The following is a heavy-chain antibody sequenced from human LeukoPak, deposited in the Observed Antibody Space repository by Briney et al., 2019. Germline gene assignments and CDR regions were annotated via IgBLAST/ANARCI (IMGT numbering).Heavy chain of an antibody. CDR2: ISSSGSTI. D-gene: IGHD6-13*01. CDR3: ARDSVAAAIDY. J-gene: IGHJ4*02. CDR1: GFTFSNYE. Sequence: GGSLRLSCAASGFTFSNYEMNWVRQAPGKGLEWVSYISSSGSTIYYADSVKGRFTISRDNAKNSLYLQMNSLRAEDTAVYYCARDSVAAAIDYWGQGTLVTVSS. V-gene: IGHV3-48*03.